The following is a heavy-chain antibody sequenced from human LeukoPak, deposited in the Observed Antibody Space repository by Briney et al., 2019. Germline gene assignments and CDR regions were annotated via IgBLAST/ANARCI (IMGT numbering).Heavy chain of an antibody. D-gene: IGHD2-15*01. CDR1: GFTFSSYG. CDR2: IRYDGSNK. Sequence: GGSLSLSCAASGFTFSSYGMPWVRPAPGEGLEWVAFIRYDGSNKYYADSVKGRFTISRDNSKNTLYLRMNSLRAEDTAIYYCAKRIVVVVAATYYWGQGTLVTVSS. J-gene: IGHJ4*02. V-gene: IGHV3-30*02. CDR3: AKRIVVVVAATYY.